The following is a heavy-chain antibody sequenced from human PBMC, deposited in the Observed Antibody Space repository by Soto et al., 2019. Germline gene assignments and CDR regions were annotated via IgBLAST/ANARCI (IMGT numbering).Heavy chain of an antibody. CDR3: ASTVVAGQAFQH. D-gene: IGHD2-15*01. CDR1: GGSISSSSYY. CDR2: IYYSGST. J-gene: IGHJ1*01. V-gene: IGHV4-39*01. Sequence: QLQLQESGPGLVKPSETLSLTCTVSGGSISSSSYYWGWIRQPPGKGLEWIGSIYYSGSTYYNPSLKSRVTISVDTSKNQFSLKLSSVTAADTAVYYCASTVVAGQAFQHWGQGTLVTVSS.